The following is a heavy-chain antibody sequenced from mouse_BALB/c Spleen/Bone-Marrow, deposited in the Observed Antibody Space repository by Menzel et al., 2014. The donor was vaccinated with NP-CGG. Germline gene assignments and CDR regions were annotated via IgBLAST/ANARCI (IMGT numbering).Heavy chain of an antibody. D-gene: IGHD2-1*01. V-gene: IGHV1-7*01. Sequence: VQLQQSGAELAKPGAPVKMSCKASGYSFTNYWMHWVKQRPGQGLEWIGYISPSTGYSEYNQKFKDKATLTADKSSNIAYMQLSSLTSEDSAVYYCARYGNYPLFAYWGQGTLVTVSA. CDR3: ARYGNYPLFAY. J-gene: IGHJ3*01. CDR2: ISPSTGYS. CDR1: GYSFTNYW.